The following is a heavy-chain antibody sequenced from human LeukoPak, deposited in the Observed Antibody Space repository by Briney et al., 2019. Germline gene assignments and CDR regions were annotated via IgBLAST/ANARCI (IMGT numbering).Heavy chain of an antibody. CDR2: ISSSGSTI. V-gene: IGHV3-48*03. D-gene: IGHD3-3*01. J-gene: IGHJ3*02. CDR3: ARYFPTYYDPDAFDI. Sequence: GGSLRLSCAASGFTFSSYEMNWVRQAPGKGLEWVSYISSSGSTICYADSVKGRFTISRDNAKNSLYLQMNSLRAEDTAVYYCARYFPTYYDPDAFDIWGQGTMVTVSS. CDR1: GFTFSSYE.